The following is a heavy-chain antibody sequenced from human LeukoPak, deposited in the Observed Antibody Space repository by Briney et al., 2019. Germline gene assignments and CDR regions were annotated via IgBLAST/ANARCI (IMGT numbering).Heavy chain of an antibody. CDR2: MNPNSGNT. Sequence: ASVKVSCKASGYTFTSYDINWVRQATGQGLEWMGWMNPNSGNTGYAQKVQGRVTMTRNTSISTAYMELSSLRSEDTAVYYCARGLIVGAAYYYYYMDVWGKGTTVTVSS. V-gene: IGHV1-8*01. CDR3: ARGLIVGAAYYYYYMDV. J-gene: IGHJ6*03. CDR1: GYTFTSYD. D-gene: IGHD1-26*01.